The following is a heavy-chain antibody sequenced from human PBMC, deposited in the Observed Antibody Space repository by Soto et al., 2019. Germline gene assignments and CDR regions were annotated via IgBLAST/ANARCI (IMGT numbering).Heavy chain of an antibody. CDR3: ARVNVVVPAGSYYYYMDV. V-gene: IGHV3-7*01. D-gene: IGHD2-2*01. CDR2: IKQDGSQK. J-gene: IGHJ6*03. CDR1: GFTFSSYW. Sequence: GGSLRLSCAASGFTFSSYWMTWVRQAPGKGLEWVANIKQDGSQKYYVDSVKGRFTISRDNAKNSLYLQMNSLRAEDTAVYYCARVNVVVPAGSYYYYMDVWGKETTVTVSS.